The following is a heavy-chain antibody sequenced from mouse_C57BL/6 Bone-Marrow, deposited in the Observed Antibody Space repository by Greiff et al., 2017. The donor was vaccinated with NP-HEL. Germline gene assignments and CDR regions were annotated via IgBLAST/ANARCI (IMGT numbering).Heavy chain of an antibody. CDR3: ARKKGYGNSYFDV. J-gene: IGHJ1*03. V-gene: IGHV2-2*01. Sequence: VQLKESGPGLVQPSQSLSITCTVSGFSLTSYGVHWVRQSPGKGLEWLGVIWSGGSTDYTAAFIYRLSISKDTSKSQVFFKMNSLQADDTAIYYCARKKGYGNSYFDVWGTGTTVTVSS. D-gene: IGHD2-10*02. CDR2: IWSGGST. CDR1: GFSLTSYG.